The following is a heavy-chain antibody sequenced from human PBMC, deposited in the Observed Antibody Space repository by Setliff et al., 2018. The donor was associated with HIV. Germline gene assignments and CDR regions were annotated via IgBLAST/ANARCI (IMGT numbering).Heavy chain of an antibody. CDR3: ARHRDPPGTSWIFYYYYMDL. CDR2: VYQSGST. Sequence: SETLSLTCAVYGGSFSAYHWSWIRQPPGKRLEWLGSVYQSGSTSYNPSLSSRLTISVDTSKNQVSLRLSSVTAADTGVYYCARHRDPPGTSWIFYYYYMDLWGGGTTVTVSS. CDR1: GGSFSAYH. J-gene: IGHJ6*03. D-gene: IGHD2-2*01. V-gene: IGHV4-34*01.